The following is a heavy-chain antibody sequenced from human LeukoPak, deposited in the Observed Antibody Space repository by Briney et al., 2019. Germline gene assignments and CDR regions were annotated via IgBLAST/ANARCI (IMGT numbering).Heavy chain of an antibody. CDR2: IISSRSYI. V-gene: IGHV3-21*01. CDR3: ATDRGRSSFDY. D-gene: IGHD1-26*01. CDR1: GFTFSRYS. J-gene: IGHJ4*02. Sequence: PGGSLRLSWAASGFTFSRYSMKWVGQAPGEGLEWVGFIISSRSYIYYADSVKGRFTISRDKAKKSLYLQMNSLRAEDTALYYCATDRGRSSFDYWGQGTLVSVSS.